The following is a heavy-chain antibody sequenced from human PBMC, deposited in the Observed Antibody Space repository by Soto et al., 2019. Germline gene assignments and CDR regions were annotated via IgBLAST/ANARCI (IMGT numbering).Heavy chain of an antibody. D-gene: IGHD3-10*01. CDR2: IYYSGST. V-gene: IGHV4-59*01. J-gene: IGHJ4*02. CDR1: GGSISSYY. Sequence: QVQLQESGPGLVKPSETLSLTCTVSGGSISSYYWSWIRQPPGKGLEWIGYIYYSGSTNYNPSLRRRVTLSVDTSKNQFSLKLSSVTAADTAVYYCARDNYASGTYYPFDSWGQGILVTVSS. CDR3: ARDNYASGTYYPFDS.